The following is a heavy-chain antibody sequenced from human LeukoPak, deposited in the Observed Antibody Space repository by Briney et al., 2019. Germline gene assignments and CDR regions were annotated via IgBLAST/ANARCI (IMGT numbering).Heavy chain of an antibody. CDR2: ISAYKGNT. D-gene: IGHD3-22*01. V-gene: IGHV1-18*01. J-gene: IGHJ4*02. CDR1: GYTFTSYG. CDR3: AKVKGDSSGYSDDYYFDY. Sequence: ASVKVSCKASGYTFTSYGISWMRQAPGQGLEWMGWISAYKGNTNYAQKFQGRVTMTTDTSTSTAYMELRSLRSDDTAVYYCAKVKGDSSGYSDDYYFDYWSQGTLVTVSS.